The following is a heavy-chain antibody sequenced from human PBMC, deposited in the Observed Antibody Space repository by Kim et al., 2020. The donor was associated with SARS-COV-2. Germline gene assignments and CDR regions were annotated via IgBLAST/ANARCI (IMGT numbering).Heavy chain of an antibody. CDR2: INPSGGST. D-gene: IGHD3-10*01. CDR3: AREVALLWFGERGNIDY. CDR1: GYTFTSYY. J-gene: IGHJ4*02. V-gene: IGHV1-46*01. Sequence: ASVKVSCKASGYTFTSYYMHWVRQAPGQGLEWMGIINPSGGSTSYAQKFQGRVTMTRDTSTSTVYMELSSLRSEDTAVYYCAREVALLWFGERGNIDYWGQGTLVTVSS.